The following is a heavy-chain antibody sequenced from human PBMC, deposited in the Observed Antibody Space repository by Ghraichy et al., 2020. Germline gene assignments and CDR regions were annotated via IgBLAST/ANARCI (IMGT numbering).Heavy chain of an antibody. J-gene: IGHJ4*02. CDR2: IDGDGSNT. D-gene: IGHD3-10*01. Sequence: GGSLRLSCAASGFTFSSYWMHWVRQAPGKGLVWVSAIDGDGSNTEYADSVRGRFTISRDNAKNTLYLQMNSLRVEDTAVYYCAKDGAENGDPGDYWGQGTLVTVSS. CDR1: GFTFSSYW. CDR3: AKDGAENGDPGDY. V-gene: IGHV3-74*01.